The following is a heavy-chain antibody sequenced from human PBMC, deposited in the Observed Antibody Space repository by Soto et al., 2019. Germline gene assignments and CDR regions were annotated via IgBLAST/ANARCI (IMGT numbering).Heavy chain of an antibody. V-gene: IGHV4-61*01. CDR1: GGSFKSGSYS. J-gene: IGHJ4*02. CDR2: VYHTGRT. D-gene: IGHD3-3*01. Sequence: SETLSLTCTVSGGSFKSGSYSWSWIRQPPGQGLEWIGYVYHTGRTSYNPSLKSRVSISMDTSKNQFSLNLDSVTAADTAVYFCARDFAYFDSWGQGTLVTVSS. CDR3: ARDFAYFDS.